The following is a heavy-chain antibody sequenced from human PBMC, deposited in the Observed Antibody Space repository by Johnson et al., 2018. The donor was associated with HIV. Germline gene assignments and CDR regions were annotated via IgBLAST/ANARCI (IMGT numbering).Heavy chain of an antibody. CDR3: AKRPIMIAFGEINGLDI. D-gene: IGHD3-16*01. V-gene: IGHV3-20*04. CDR1: GFIIDDYG. Sequence: VHLVESGGGVVRPGGSLRLSCAASGFIIDDYGMSWVRQAPGKGLEWVSGINWNGGNIGYADSVKGRFTISRDNAKNSLYLQMNSLRAEDTAIYYCAKRPIMIAFGEINGLDIWGQGTTVTVSS. CDR2: INWNGGNI. J-gene: IGHJ3*02.